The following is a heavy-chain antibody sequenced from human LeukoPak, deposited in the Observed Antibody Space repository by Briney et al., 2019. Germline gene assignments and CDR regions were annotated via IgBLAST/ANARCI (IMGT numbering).Heavy chain of an antibody. J-gene: IGHJ6*03. CDR1: GYTFTSYG. CDR2: INPNSGGT. CDR3: ARVDRYHYYLDV. V-gene: IGHV1-2*02. Sequence: ASVKVSCKASGYTFTSYGISWVRQAPGQGLEWMGWINPNSGGTNYAQKFQGRVTMTRDTSISTAYMELSRLRSDDTAVYYCARVDRYHYYLDVWGKGTTVTVSS.